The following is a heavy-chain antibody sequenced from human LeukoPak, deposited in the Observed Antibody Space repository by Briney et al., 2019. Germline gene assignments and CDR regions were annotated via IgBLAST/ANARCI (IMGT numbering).Heavy chain of an antibody. J-gene: IGHJ4*02. CDR2: NYYSGST. D-gene: IGHD3-10*01. CDR3: ARGTNMVRGVTSAADFDY. CDR1: GGSISSYY. Sequence: PSETLSLTCTVSGGSISSYYWSWIRQPPGKGLEWIGYNYYSGSTNYNPSLKSRVTISVDTSKNQFSLKLSSVTAADTAVYYCARGTNMVRGVTSAADFDYWGQGTLVTVSS. V-gene: IGHV4-59*01.